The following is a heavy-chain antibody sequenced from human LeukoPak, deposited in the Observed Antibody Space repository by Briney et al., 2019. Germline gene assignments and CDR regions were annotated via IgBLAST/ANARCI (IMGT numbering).Heavy chain of an antibody. V-gene: IGHV5-51*01. CDR3: ARGMVRPDNWFDP. Sequence: GASLKISCKGCGNSFTSYWIGWARQMPGKGLEWMGIIYPGDSDTRYSPSFQGQVTISADKSISTAYLQWSGLKASDTAMYYCARGMVRPDNWFDPWGQGTLVTVSS. D-gene: IGHD3-10*01. J-gene: IGHJ5*02. CDR2: IYPGDSDT. CDR1: GNSFTSYW.